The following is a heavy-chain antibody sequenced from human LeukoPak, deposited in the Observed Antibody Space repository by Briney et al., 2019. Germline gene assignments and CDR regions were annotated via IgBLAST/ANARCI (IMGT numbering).Heavy chain of an antibody. V-gene: IGHV1-69*06. CDR3: ARSGYYDSSGTNNWFDP. Sequence: SVKVSCKASGGTFSSHAISWVRQAPGQGLEWMGGIIPIFGTANYAQKFQGRVTITADKSTSTAYMELSSLRSDDTAVYYCARSGYYDSSGTNNWFDPWGQGTLVTVSS. D-gene: IGHD3-22*01. CDR2: IIPIFGTA. J-gene: IGHJ5*02. CDR1: GGTFSSHA.